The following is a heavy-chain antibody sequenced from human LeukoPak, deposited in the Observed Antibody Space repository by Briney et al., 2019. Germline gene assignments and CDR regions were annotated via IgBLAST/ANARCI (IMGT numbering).Heavy chain of an antibody. V-gene: IGHV1-69*05. Sequence: SVKVSCKASGGTFSSYAISWVRQAPGQGLEWMGGIIPIFGTVNYAQKFQGRVTITTDESTSTAYMELSSLRSEDTAVYYCARGEGYQRYNWFDPWGQGTLVTVSS. J-gene: IGHJ5*02. CDR1: GGTFSSYA. D-gene: IGHD6-25*01. CDR3: ARGEGYQRYNWFDP. CDR2: IIPIFGTV.